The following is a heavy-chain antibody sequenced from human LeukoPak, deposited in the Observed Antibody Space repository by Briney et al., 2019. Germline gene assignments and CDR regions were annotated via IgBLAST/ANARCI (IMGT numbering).Heavy chain of an antibody. D-gene: IGHD3-10*01. V-gene: IGHV4-59*01. CDR1: GGSISSYY. J-gene: IGHJ4*02. CDR3: ASDDYYGSGSYAAN. CDR2: IYYSGST. Sequence: SETLSLTCTVSGGSISSYYWSWIRQPPGKGLEWIGYIYYSGSTNYNPSLKNRVTISVNTSKNQFSLKLSSVTAADTAVYYCASDDYYGSGSYAANWGQGTLVTVSS.